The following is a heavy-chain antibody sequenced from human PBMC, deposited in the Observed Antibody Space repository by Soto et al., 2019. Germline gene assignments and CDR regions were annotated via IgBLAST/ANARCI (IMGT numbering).Heavy chain of an antibody. J-gene: IGHJ2*01. CDR2: IYWDDDK. V-gene: IGHV2-5*02. D-gene: IGHD3-22*01. Sequence: QITLKESGPTLVKPTQTLTLTCTFSGFSLSTSGVGVGWIRQPPGKALEWLALIYWDDDKRYSPSLKSRLTINKDTSKNQVVLTMTNMDPVDTATYYCAHLTYYFDSSAYYWYFDLWGRGTLVTVSS. CDR1: GFSLSTSGVG. CDR3: AHLTYYFDSSAYYWYFDL.